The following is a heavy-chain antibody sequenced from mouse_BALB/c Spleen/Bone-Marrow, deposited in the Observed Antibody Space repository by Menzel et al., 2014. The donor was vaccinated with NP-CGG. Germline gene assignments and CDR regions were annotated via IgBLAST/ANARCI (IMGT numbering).Heavy chain of an antibody. J-gene: IGHJ4*01. V-gene: IGHV5-12*02. CDR2: ISNGGGST. CDR3: ARQGTLDY. Sequence: EVQLGESGGCLLHPGGSLKLSCATSGSTFRSYSMYLVCQTPEKRLEGVAYISNGGGSTYYPDTVKGRFTISRDNAKNTLCLQMSRLKSEDTAMYYCARQGTLDYWGEGTSVTVSS. CDR1: GSTFRSYS.